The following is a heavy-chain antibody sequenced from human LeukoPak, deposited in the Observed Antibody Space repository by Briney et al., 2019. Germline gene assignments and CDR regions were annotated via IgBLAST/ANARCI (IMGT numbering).Heavy chain of an antibody. CDR3: AKDLKGKSMYYFDY. Sequence: GGSLRLSCEASGFTFSRFAMMWVRQAPGKGLEWVSGISYTGSNIYYADSAKGRFTISRDNSKNTLYLQMNSLRAEDTAVYYCAKDLKGKSMYYFDYWGQGTLVIVSS. V-gene: IGHV3-23*01. CDR2: ISYTGSNI. J-gene: IGHJ4*02. CDR1: GFTFSRFA.